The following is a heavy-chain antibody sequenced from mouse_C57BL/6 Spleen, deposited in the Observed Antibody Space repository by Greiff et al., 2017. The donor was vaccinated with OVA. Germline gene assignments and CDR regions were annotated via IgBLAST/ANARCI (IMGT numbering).Heavy chain of an antibody. CDR3: ARYYYGRTSY. D-gene: IGHD1-1*01. V-gene: IGHV1-61*01. J-gene: IGHJ3*01. CDR1: GYSFTSYW. CDR2: IYPSDSET. Sequence: QVQLQQPGAELVRPGSSVKLSCKASGYSFTSYWMDWVKQRPGQGLEWIGNIYPSDSETHYNQKFKDKATLTVDKSSSTAYMQLSSLTSEDSAVYYCARYYYGRTSYWGQGTLVTVSA.